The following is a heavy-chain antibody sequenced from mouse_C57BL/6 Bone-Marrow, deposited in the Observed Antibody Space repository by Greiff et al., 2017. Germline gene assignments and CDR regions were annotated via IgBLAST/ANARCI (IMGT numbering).Heavy chain of an antibody. J-gene: IGHJ2*01. D-gene: IGHD1-1*01. CDR3: ARENYLFDY. V-gene: IGHV3-6*01. CDR2: ISYDGSN. Sequence: ESGPGLVKPSQSLSLTCSVTGYSITSGYYWNWIRQFPGNKLEWMGYISYDGSNNYNPSLKNRISITRDTSKNQFFRKLNSVTTEDTATYYCARENYLFDYWGQGTTLTVSS. CDR1: GYSITSGYY.